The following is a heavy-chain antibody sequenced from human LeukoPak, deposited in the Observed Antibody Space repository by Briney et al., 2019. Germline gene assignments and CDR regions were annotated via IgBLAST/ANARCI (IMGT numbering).Heavy chain of an antibody. CDR2: MNPNSGNT. CDR1: GYTFTSYD. V-gene: IGHV1-8*01. CDR3: ARGLEFCSSTSCYYTDP. D-gene: IGHD2-2*01. Sequence: ASVKVSCKASGYTFTSYDINWVRQATGQGLEWMGWMNPNSGNTGYAQKFQGRVTMTRNTSISTAYMELSSLRSEDTAVYYCARGLEFCSSTSCYYTDPWGRGTLVTVSS. J-gene: IGHJ5*02.